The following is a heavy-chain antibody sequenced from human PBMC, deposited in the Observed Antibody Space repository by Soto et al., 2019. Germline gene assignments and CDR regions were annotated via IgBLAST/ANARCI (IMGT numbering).Heavy chain of an antibody. V-gene: IGHV3-74*03. J-gene: IGHJ4*02. CDR3: VRDIR. Sequence: EVQLVESGGGLVQPGGSLRLSCAASGLTFSSQWMYWVRQIPGKGPVWVSYINSDGSRIAYADSVKGRFTISRDNAKNTLYLQMNRLRVEDTAVYYCVRDIRWGRGTLVTVSS. CDR2: INSDGSRI. CDR1: GLTFSSQW.